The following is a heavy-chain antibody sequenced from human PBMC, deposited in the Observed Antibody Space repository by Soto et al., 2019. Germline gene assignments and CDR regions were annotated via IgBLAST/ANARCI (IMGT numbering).Heavy chain of an antibody. D-gene: IGHD5-18*01. CDR3: ARDDTRAGYDY. J-gene: IGHJ4*02. Sequence: QVQLQESGPGLVKPSQTLSLTCTVSGGSITTGGYYWSWIRQHPGKGLEWIGYIYYSGGTSYNPSLKSRITMSVDTSKNQFSLKLNSVTAADTAVYYCARDDTRAGYDYWGQGTLVTVSS. V-gene: IGHV4-31*03. CDR1: GGSITTGGYY. CDR2: IYYSGGT.